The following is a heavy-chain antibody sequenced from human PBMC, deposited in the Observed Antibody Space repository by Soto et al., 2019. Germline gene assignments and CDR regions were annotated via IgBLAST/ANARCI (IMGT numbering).Heavy chain of an antibody. Sequence: VQLVESGGGVVQPGRSLRLSCAASGFTFSSYAMHWVRQAPGKGLEWVAVISYDGSNKYYADSVKGRFTISRDNSKNTLYLQMNSLRAEDTAVYYCARDREKHYYYGSGSYYGAFDYWGQGTLVTVSS. D-gene: IGHD3-10*01. CDR2: ISYDGSNK. J-gene: IGHJ4*02. CDR1: GFTFSSYA. CDR3: ARDREKHYYYGSGSYYGAFDY. V-gene: IGHV3-30-3*01.